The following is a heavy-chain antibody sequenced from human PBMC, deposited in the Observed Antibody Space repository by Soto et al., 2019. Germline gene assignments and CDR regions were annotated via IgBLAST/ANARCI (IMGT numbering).Heavy chain of an antibody. CDR1: GFTFSDSA. CDR3: VKGGKYSSSPVDY. Sequence: WGSLRLSCSASGFTFSDSAMHWVRQAPGKGLEYVSSISSNGGNTYYADSVKGRFTISRDNSKNTLYIQMSSLRDEDTAVYYCVKGGKYSSSPVDYWGQGTLVTVSS. V-gene: IGHV3-64D*08. D-gene: IGHD1-26*01. CDR2: ISSNGGNT. J-gene: IGHJ4*02.